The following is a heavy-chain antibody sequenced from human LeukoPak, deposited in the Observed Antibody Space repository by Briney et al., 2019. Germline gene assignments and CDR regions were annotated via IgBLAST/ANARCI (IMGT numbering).Heavy chain of an antibody. V-gene: IGHV4-30-2*01. CDR3: ARGGRGYLRYYSDY. CDR2: INHSGST. J-gene: IGHJ4*02. CDR1: GGSISSGGYY. Sequence: PSQTLSLTCTVSGGSISSGGYYWSWIRQPPGKGQEWIGEINHSGSTNYNPSLKSRVTISVDTSKNQFSLKLSSVTAADTAVYYCARGGRGYLRYYSDYWGQGTLVTVSS. D-gene: IGHD3-10*01.